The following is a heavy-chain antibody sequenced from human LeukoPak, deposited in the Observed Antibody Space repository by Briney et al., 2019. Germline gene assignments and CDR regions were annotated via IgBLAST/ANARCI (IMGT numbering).Heavy chain of an antibody. J-gene: IGHJ5*02. D-gene: IGHD6-13*01. V-gene: IGHV4-59*12. CDR3: ARDSIAAAGTKRNNGFAP. Sequence: SETLSLTCTVSGGSISSYYWSWIRQPPGKGLEWIGYIYYSGSTNYNPSLKSRVTISVDTSKNQFSLKLSSVTAADTAVYYCARDSIAAAGTKRNNGFAPGGQEPLVPVSS. CDR1: GGSISSYY. CDR2: IYYSGST.